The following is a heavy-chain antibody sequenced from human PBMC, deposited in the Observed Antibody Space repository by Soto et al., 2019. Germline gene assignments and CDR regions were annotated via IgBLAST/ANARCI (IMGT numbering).Heavy chain of an antibody. D-gene: IGHD2-2*01. V-gene: IGHV3-9*01. J-gene: IGHJ6*02. CDR3: AKDIRSQLHGGMDV. CDR2: ATWNSGAI. Sequence: EVQLVESGGGLIQPGRSLRLSCAASGFFFDDYAMHWVRQAPGKGLEWVAGATWNSGAIGYADSVEGRFTISRDNGKKSLYLQMNSLRDEDTALYYCAKDIRSQLHGGMDVWGRGTAVTVSS. CDR1: GFFFDDYA.